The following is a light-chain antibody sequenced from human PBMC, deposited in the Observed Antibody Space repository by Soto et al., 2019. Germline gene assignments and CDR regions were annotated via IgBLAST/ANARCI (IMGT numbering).Light chain of an antibody. CDR1: SSNIGSNY. Sequence: QSVLTQPPSASGTPGQRVTISCSGSSSNIGSNYVYWYQQLPGTAPKLLIYSNNQRPSGVPDRFSGSKSGTSASLAISGLRSEDEADYYCAAWDDSMSGHYVFGTGINVTVL. CDR2: SNN. J-gene: IGLJ1*01. CDR3: AAWDDSMSGHYV. V-gene: IGLV1-47*02.